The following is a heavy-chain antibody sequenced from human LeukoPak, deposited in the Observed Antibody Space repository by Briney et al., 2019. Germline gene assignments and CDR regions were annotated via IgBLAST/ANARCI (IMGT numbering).Heavy chain of an antibody. CDR3: ANFKGYRSTCPPLAY. CDR1: GFTFSSYE. CDR2: ISSSGSTI. Sequence: GGSLRLSCAASGFTFSSYEMNWVRQAPGKGLEWVSYISSSGSTIYYADSVKGRFTISRDNAKNSLDLQMNSLKAQDTAVYERANFKGYRSTCPPLAYWGPGTLVPASS. J-gene: IGHJ4*02. V-gene: IGHV3-48*03. D-gene: IGHD6-13*01.